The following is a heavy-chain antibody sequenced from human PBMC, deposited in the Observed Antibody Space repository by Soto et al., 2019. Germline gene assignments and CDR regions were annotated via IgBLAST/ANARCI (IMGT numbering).Heavy chain of an antibody. V-gene: IGHV5-51*01. J-gene: IGHJ6*02. CDR1: GYSFTSYW. D-gene: IGHD3-22*01. Sequence: LNISCKGSGYSFTSYWIGWVRQMPGKGLEWMGIIYPGDSDTRYSPSFQGQVTISADKSISTAYLQWSSLKASDTAMYYCARLYDSSGYYYDPYYYYYYGMDVWGQGTTVTVSS. CDR3: ARLYDSSGYYYDPYYYYYYGMDV. CDR2: IYPGDSDT.